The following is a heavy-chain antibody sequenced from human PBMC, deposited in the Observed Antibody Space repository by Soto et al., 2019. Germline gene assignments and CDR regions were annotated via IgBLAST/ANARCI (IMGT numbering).Heavy chain of an antibody. J-gene: IGHJ4*02. D-gene: IGHD3-22*01. CDR3: ARAGQYYDSSGYAD. CDR1: GYSFATSG. V-gene: IGHV1-18*01. CDR2: ISAYNGNT. Sequence: QVKLVQSGTEVKKPGASMKVSCKASGYSFATSGISWVRQAPGQGLEWMGWISAYNGNTNYDQKLQDRIIMTTDTPTSTAYLELRSLRSDDTAVYYWARAGQYYDSSGYADWGQGTLVTVSS.